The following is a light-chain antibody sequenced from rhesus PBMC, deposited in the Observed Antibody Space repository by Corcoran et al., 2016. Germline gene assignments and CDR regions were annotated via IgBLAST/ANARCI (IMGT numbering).Light chain of an antibody. V-gene: IGKV1-74*01. Sequence: DIQMTQSPSSLSASVGDRVTITCRASENVNNYLHWYQQRPGKAPKLLIYKASTLQSGVPSRFRGSGSGTDFPLTISSLLPEDFTTYYCQHSYGTPLTFGGGTKVELK. CDR3: QHSYGTPLT. J-gene: IGKJ4*01. CDR2: KAS. CDR1: ENVNNY.